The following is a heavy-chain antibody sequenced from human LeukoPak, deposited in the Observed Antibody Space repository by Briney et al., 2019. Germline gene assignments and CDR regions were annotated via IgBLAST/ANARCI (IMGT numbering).Heavy chain of an antibody. V-gene: IGHV4-31*03. D-gene: IGHD2-2*01. CDR2: IYYSWIT. CDR1: GGSISSGGYY. J-gene: IGHJ3*02. Sequence: PSQTLSLTCTVSGGSISSGGYYWSWIRQHPGKGLEWIGYIYYSWITYYNPSLKSRVTISVHTSKNQFSLKLSSVTAADTAVYYCARVRTSYCSSTSCHGPFDIWGQGTMVTVSS. CDR3: ARVRTSYCSSTSCHGPFDI.